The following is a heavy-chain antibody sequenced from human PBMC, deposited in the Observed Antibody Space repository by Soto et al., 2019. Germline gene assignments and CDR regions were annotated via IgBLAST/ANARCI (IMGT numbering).Heavy chain of an antibody. D-gene: IGHD6-13*01. V-gene: IGHV3-30-3*01. CDR2: ISYDGSNK. Sequence: GGSLRLSCAASGFTFSSYAMHWVRQAPGKGLEWVAVISYDGSNKYYADSVKGRFTISRDNSKNTLYLQMNSLRAEDTAVYYCASLGGTGYSSSWYGYWGQGTLVTVSS. CDR3: ASLGGTGYSSSWYGY. CDR1: GFTFSSYA. J-gene: IGHJ4*02.